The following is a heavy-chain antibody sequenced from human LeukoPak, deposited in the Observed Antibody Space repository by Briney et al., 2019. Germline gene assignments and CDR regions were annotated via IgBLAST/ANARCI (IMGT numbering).Heavy chain of an antibody. J-gene: IGHJ4*02. Sequence: GGSLRLSCAASGFTFSSYGMHWVRQAPGKGLEWVAPIRYDGRSKYYADSVQGRFIISRDTSKNTLYLQMNSLKVGDTAVYYCAKDQDLYCSGGSCSSTLDYWGQGTLVTVSS. CDR1: GFTFSSYG. CDR3: AKDQDLYCSGGSCSSTLDY. CDR2: IRYDGRSK. D-gene: IGHD2-15*01. V-gene: IGHV3-30*02.